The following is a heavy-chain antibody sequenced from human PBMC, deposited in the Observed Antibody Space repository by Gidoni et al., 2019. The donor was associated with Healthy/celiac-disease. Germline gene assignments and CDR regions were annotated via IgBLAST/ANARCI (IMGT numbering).Heavy chain of an antibody. CDR3: ARDRDGYIYDY. CDR2: ISSSSSYI. Sequence: EVQLVESGRGLVKPGGSLRLSCAASGFTFSSYSMNWVLQAPGKGLEWAASISSSSSYIYYADSVKGRFTISRDNAKNSLYLQMNSLRAEDTAVYYCARDRDGYIYDYWGQGTLVTVSS. D-gene: IGHD5-12*01. J-gene: IGHJ4*02. CDR1: GFTFSSYS. V-gene: IGHV3-21*01.